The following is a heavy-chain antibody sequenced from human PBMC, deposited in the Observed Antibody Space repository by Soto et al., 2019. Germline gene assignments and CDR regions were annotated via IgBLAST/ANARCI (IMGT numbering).Heavy chain of an antibody. Sequence: VGSLRLSCVVSGFTFSTYWMRWVRQAPGKGLEWVANIKEDGSEKYYLDSVKGRFTIYRDNAKNSLYLQMNSLRAEDTAVYYCARDKVVGPTTLDYWGQGTLVT. J-gene: IGHJ4*02. CDR3: ARDKVVGPTTLDY. V-gene: IGHV3-7*03. D-gene: IGHD1-26*01. CDR2: IKEDGSEK. CDR1: GFTFSTYW.